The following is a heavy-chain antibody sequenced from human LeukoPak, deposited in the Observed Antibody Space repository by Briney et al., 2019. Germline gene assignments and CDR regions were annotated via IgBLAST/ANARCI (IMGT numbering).Heavy chain of an antibody. Sequence: PGGSLRLSCAASGFTLSSYAMQWVRQAPGKGLEWVAVISNDGSNKYYADSVKGRFTISRDNSKNTLYLQMNSLRPEDTAVYYCARVIHRYNWDYAVPHFDYWGQGTLVTVSS. CDR1: GFTLSSYA. V-gene: IGHV3-30*04. CDR3: ARVIHRYNWDYAVPHFDY. J-gene: IGHJ4*02. CDR2: ISNDGSNK. D-gene: IGHD1-7*01.